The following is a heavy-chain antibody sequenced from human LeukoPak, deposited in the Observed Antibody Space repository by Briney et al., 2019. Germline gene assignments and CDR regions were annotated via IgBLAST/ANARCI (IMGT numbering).Heavy chain of an antibody. CDR1: GYTFTIYA. J-gene: IGHJ4*02. CDR2: INTNTGNP. Sequence: AAVTVSCKSSGYTFTIYAMNWVRQAPGQGLEWMGWINTNTGNPTYAQGFTGRFVFSLDTSVSTAYLQISSLKAEDTAVYYCARGAYSSSWDSPGYWGQGTLVTVSS. D-gene: IGHD6-13*01. CDR3: ARGAYSSSWDSPGY. V-gene: IGHV7-4-1*02.